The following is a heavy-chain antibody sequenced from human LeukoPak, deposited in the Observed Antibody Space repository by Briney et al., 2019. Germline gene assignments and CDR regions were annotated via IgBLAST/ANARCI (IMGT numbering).Heavy chain of an antibody. CDR1: GYTFTNFD. CDR3: ARAPMGTAPLY. D-gene: IGHD1/OR15-1a*01. CDR2: MNPVSGKA. J-gene: IGHJ4*02. Sequence: ASVKVSCKASGYTFTNFDINWVRPAPGQVLEWMGWMNPVSGKAGSAQKFQGRVTLTRDTSISTAYMEVSSLRFDDTAFYYCARAPMGTAPLYWGQRTLVTVSS. V-gene: IGHV1-8*01.